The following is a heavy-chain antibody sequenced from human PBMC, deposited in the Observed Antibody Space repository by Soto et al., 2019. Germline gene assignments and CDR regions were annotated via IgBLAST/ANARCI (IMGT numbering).Heavy chain of an antibody. CDR2: ISGSGDST. Sequence: EVQLWESGGGLVQPGGSLRLSCAASGSTFSSYAMSWVRQAPGKGLEWVSVISGSGDSTYYADSVKGRFTISRDNSKNRRYVQMSSLRAEDTAVYYCARELGYCSGGSCYMDGAFDFWGQGTMVTVSS. CDR1: GSTFSSYA. D-gene: IGHD2-15*01. CDR3: ARELGYCSGGSCYMDGAFDF. J-gene: IGHJ3*01. V-gene: IGHV3-23*01.